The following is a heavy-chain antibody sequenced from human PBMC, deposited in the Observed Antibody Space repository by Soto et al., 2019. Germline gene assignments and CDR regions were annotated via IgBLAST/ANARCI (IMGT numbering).Heavy chain of an antibody. V-gene: IGHV4-4*02. D-gene: IGHD6-13*01. CDR2: IYHSGST. CDR3: AKGSSWYNWFDP. Sequence: SETLSLTCAVSGGSISSSNWWSWVRQPPGKGLEWIGEIYHSGSTNYNPPLKSRVTISVGKSKNQFSLKLSSVTAADTAVYYCAKGSSWYNWFDPWGQGTLVTVSS. CDR1: GGSISSSNW. J-gene: IGHJ5*02.